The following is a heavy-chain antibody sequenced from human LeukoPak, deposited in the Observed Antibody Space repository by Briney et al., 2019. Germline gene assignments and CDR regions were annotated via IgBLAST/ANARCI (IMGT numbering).Heavy chain of an antibody. V-gene: IGHV1-24*01. D-gene: IGHD3-9*01. CDR3: AMTDRYAGRPFDY. CDR1: GSSLNEVA. CDR2: FDPEDGEDGET. J-gene: IGHJ4*02. Sequence: GASVKVSCKVSGSSLNEVAMHWVRQAPGKGLEWVGSFDPEDGEDGETHYAQKFQGRVTMTEDASTDTAYMELTSLSSEDTALYYCAMTDRYAGRPFDYWGQGTLVTVSS.